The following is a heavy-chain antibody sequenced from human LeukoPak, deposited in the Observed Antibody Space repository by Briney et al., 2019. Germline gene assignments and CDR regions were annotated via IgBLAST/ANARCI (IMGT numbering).Heavy chain of an antibody. V-gene: IGHV4-34*01. J-gene: IGHJ5*02. CDR3: ARGAWFDP. Sequence: SETLSLTCAVYGGSFSGYYWSWIRQPPGKGLEWIGEINHSGSTSYNPSLKSRVTISVDTSKNQFSLKLSSVTAADTAVYYCARGAWFDPWGQGTLVTVSS. CDR1: GGSFSGYY. CDR2: INHSGST.